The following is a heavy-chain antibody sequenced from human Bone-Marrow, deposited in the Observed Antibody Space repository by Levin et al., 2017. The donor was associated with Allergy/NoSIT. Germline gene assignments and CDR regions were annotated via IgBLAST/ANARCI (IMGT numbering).Heavy chain of an antibody. Sequence: GGSLRLSCAASGFTFSSYSMNWVRQAPGKGLEWVSSISSSSSYIYYADSVKGRFTISRDNAKNSLYLQMNSLRAEDTAVYYCARDLKDGYRKGVGAFDIWGQGTMVTVSS. CDR1: GFTFSSYS. V-gene: IGHV3-21*01. CDR3: ARDLKDGYRKGVGAFDI. D-gene: IGHD5-24*01. J-gene: IGHJ3*02. CDR2: ISSSSSYI.